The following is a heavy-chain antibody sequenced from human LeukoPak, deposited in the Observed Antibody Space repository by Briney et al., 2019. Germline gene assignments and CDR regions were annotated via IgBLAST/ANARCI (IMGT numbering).Heavy chain of an antibody. D-gene: IGHD1-26*01. V-gene: IGHV3-23*01. CDR3: ARDRVGATLGFDY. CDR2: ITGSGGST. Sequence: GGSLRLSCAASGFTFSIHGMNWVRQGPGKGLEWVSGITGSGGSTYYADSVKGRFTIYRDNSKNTVYLQMNSLRAEDTAVYYCARDRVGATLGFDYWGQGTLVTVSS. CDR1: GFTFSIHG. J-gene: IGHJ4*02.